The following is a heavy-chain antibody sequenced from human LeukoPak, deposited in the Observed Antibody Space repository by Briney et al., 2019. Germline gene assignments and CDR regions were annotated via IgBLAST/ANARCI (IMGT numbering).Heavy chain of an antibody. Sequence: SETLSLTCTVSGGSISSYYWSWIRQPPGKGLEWIGYIYSSGSTKYNPSLESRVTISVDTSKNQFSLKLTSMTAADTAVYYCARDGVSALNLYSDLWGRGTLVTVSS. CDR1: GGSISSYY. J-gene: IGHJ2*01. CDR3: ARDGVSALNLYSDL. CDR2: IYSSGST. D-gene: IGHD3-3*01. V-gene: IGHV4-59*12.